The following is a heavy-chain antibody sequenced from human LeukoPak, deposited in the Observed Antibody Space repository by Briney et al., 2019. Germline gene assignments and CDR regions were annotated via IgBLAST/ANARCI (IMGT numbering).Heavy chain of an antibody. CDR1: GYTLTELS. Sequence: GASVKVSCKVSGYTLTELSMHWVRQAPGKGLEWMGGFDPEDGETIYAQKFQGRVTMTEDTSTDTAYMELSSLGSEDTAVYYCATDVVSVVPAAPTVPTRHQNWFDPWGQGTLVTVSS. V-gene: IGHV1-24*01. J-gene: IGHJ5*02. CDR2: FDPEDGET. D-gene: IGHD2-2*01. CDR3: ATDVVSVVPAAPTVPTRHQNWFDP.